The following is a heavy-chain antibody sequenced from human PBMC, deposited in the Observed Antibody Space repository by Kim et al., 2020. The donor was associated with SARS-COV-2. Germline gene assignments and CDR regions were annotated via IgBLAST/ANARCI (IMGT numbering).Heavy chain of an antibody. D-gene: IGHD2-21*02. CDR1: GGSISSYY. J-gene: IGHJ4*02. Sequence: SETLSLTCTVSGGSISSYYWSWIRQPPGKGLEWIGYIYYSGSTNYNPSLKSRVTISVDTSKNQFSLKLSSVTAADTAVYYCARGGFTLAYCGGDCFFDYWGQGTLVTVSS. CDR2: IYYSGST. V-gene: IGHV4-59*01. CDR3: ARGGFTLAYCGGDCFFDY.